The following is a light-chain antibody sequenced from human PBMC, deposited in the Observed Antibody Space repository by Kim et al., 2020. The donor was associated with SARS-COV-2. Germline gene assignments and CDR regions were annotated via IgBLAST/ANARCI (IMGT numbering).Light chain of an antibody. V-gene: IGKV1-8*01. CDR3: QQHYSYPLT. Sequence: ASTGDRVTITCRASQGIGSYLAWYQQKAGKAPKLLIYAASTLESGVPSRFSGSGSGTDFTLTISDLQSEDFALYYCQQHYSYPLTFGQGTKVDIK. CDR2: AAS. CDR1: QGIGSY. J-gene: IGKJ1*01.